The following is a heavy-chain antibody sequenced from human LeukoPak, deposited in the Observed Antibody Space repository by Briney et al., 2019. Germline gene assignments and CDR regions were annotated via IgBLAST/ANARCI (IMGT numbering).Heavy chain of an antibody. CDR3: ARDNYDSSGPYYFDY. Sequence: PGGSLRLSCVASGFTCSSYAMNWVRQAPGKGLEWVSFITSSGNTIYYADSVKGRFTISRDNARNSLYLQMNSLRAEDTAVYYCARDNYDSSGPYYFDYWGQGTLVTVSS. CDR1: GFTCSSYA. V-gene: IGHV3-48*03. D-gene: IGHD3-22*01. CDR2: ITSSGNTI. J-gene: IGHJ4*02.